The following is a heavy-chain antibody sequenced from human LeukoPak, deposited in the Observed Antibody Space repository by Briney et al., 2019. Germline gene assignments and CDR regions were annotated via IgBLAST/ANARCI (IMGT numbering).Heavy chain of an antibody. CDR3: ARFLPDCSDTSCYGGFDY. CDR1: GGSFSGYY. CDR2: INHSGST. V-gene: IGHV4-34*01. J-gene: IGHJ4*02. Sequence: PSETLSLTCAVYGGSFSGYYWSWIRQPPGKGLEWIGEINHSGSTNYNPSLKSRVTISVDTSKNQFSLKLSSVTAADTAVYYCARFLPDCSDTSCYGGFDYWGQGTLVTVSS. D-gene: IGHD2-2*01.